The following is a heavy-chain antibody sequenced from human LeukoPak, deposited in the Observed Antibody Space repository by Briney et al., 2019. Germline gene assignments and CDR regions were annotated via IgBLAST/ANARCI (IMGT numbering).Heavy chain of an antibody. Sequence: GASVKVSCKASGGTFSSYAISWVRQAPGQGLEWMGWINPNSGGTNYAQKFQGRVTMTRDTSISTAYMELSRLRSDDTAVYYCARLLDYYDSSGYDPLDWFDPWGQGTLVTVSS. CDR1: GGTFSSYA. D-gene: IGHD3-22*01. V-gene: IGHV1-2*02. CDR2: INPNSGGT. J-gene: IGHJ5*02. CDR3: ARLLDYYDSSGYDPLDWFDP.